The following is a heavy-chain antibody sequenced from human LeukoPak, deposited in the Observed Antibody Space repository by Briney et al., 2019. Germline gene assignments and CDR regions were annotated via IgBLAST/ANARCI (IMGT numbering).Heavy chain of an antibody. D-gene: IGHD3-22*01. CDR3: ARDGDSSGYGRYKYYFDY. J-gene: IGHJ4*02. CDR2: IRSDGSTI. Sequence: PGGSLRLSCTASGFTFSSYEMNWVRQAPGKGLEWVSYIRSDGSTIFYADSVKGRFTISRDNAKNSLFLQMNSLRAEDTAVYYCARDGDSSGYGRYKYYFDYWGQGTLVTVSS. CDR1: GFTFSSYE. V-gene: IGHV3-48*03.